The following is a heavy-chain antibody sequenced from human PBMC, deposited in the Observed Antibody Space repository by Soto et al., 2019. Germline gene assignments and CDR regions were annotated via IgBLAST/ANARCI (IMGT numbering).Heavy chain of an antibody. Sequence: QVQLVESGGGVVQPGRSLRLSCAASGFTFSSYAMHWVRQAPGKGLEWVAVISYDGSNKYYADSVKGRFTISRDNSKNTLYLQMNSLRAEDTAVYYCADIVITMFRGAHDAFDIWGQGTMVTVSS. CDR1: GFTFSSYA. CDR3: ADIVITMFRGAHDAFDI. D-gene: IGHD3-10*01. V-gene: IGHV3-30-3*01. J-gene: IGHJ3*02. CDR2: ISYDGSNK.